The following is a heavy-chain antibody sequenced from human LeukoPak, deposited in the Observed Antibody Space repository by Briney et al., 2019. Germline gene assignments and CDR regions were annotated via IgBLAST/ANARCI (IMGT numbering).Heavy chain of an antibody. Sequence: SETLSLTYTVSGGSISSSSYYWGWIRQPPGKGLGWIGSIYYSGSTYYNPSLQSRVTISVDTSKNQFSLKLSSVTAADTAVYYCAREVNSNYYYYYMDVSGKGTTVTVSS. D-gene: IGHD4-11*01. CDR1: GGSISSSSYY. CDR3: AREVNSNYYYYYMDV. J-gene: IGHJ6*03. V-gene: IGHV4-39*07. CDR2: IYYSGST.